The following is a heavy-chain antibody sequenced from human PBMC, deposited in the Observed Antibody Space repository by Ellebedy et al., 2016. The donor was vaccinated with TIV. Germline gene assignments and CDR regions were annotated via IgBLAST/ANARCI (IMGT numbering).Heavy chain of an antibody. CDR2: ISPDGSNT. CDR1: GFTFSNYW. V-gene: IGHV3-74*01. Sequence: PGGSLRLSCAASGFTFSNYWMHWVRQAPGKGLVWVSRISPDGSNTIYADSVKGRFTISRDNAKNTLYLQMKSLRAEDTAVYYCTGPIGGTTLEYWGQGTLVTVSS. CDR3: TGPIGGTTLEY. D-gene: IGHD3-16*01. J-gene: IGHJ4*02.